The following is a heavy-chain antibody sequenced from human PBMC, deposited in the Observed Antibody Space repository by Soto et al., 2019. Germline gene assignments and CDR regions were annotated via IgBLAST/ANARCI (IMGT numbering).Heavy chain of an antibody. Sequence: VGSLRLSCAASGFTFSSYSMNWVRQAPGKGLEWVSYISSSSSTIYHADSVKGRFTISSDNAKNSLYLQMNSLRDEDTAVYYCARGWVNVLRYFDWPWGQGTLVTVSS. CDR3: ARGWVNVLRYFDWP. D-gene: IGHD3-9*01. CDR1: GFTFSSYS. J-gene: IGHJ5*02. V-gene: IGHV3-48*02. CDR2: ISSSSSTI.